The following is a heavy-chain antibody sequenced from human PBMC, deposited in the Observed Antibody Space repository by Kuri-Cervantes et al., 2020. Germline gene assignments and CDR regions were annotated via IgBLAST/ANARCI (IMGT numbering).Heavy chain of an antibody. V-gene: IGHV3-48*04. CDR1: GLTFRSCG. CDR3: ARDDILTGYYLLGAFDI. Sequence: GESLKISCAASGLTFRSCGMHWVRQAPGKGLEWVSYISSSSSTIYYADSVKGRFTISRDNAKNSLYLQMNSLRAEDTAVYYCARDDILTGYYLLGAFDIWGQGTMVTVSS. D-gene: IGHD3-9*01. CDR2: ISSSSSTI. J-gene: IGHJ3*02.